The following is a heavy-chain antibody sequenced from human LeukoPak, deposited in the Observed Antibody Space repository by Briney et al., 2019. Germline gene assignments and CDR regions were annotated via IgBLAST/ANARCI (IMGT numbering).Heavy chain of an antibody. CDR3: ARTTYGSGSLYDY. D-gene: IGHD3-10*01. Sequence: SETLSLTCTVSGGSISSYYWSWIRQPPGKGLEWIGSIYYSGSTYYNPSLKSRVTISVDTSKNQFSLKLSSVTAADTAVYYCARTTYGSGSLYDYWGQGTLVTVSS. CDR1: GGSISSYY. CDR2: IYYSGST. J-gene: IGHJ4*02. V-gene: IGHV4-39*07.